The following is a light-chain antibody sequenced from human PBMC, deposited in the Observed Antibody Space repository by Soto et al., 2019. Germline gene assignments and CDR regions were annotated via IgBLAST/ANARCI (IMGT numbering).Light chain of an antibody. CDR1: SSDVGSYDR. J-gene: IGLJ3*02. CDR3: VSHTTSRSRV. Sequence: QSALTQPPSVSGSPGQSVTISCTGTSSDVGSYDRVSWYHQPPGTAPKVIIYEVSNRPSGVPDRFSGSKSGNTPSLTISGLQAEDEGDYYCVSHTTSRSRVFGGGTKLTV. V-gene: IGLV2-18*02. CDR2: EVS.